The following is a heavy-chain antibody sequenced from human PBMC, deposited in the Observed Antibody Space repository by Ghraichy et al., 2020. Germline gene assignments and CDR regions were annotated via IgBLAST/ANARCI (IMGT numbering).Heavy chain of an antibody. V-gene: IGHV3-33*01. CDR1: GFTFNYYG. CDR2: IWYDGRSK. CDR3: ARDLEVAAIRGYRGMDV. D-gene: IGHD2-2*02. Sequence: GGSLRLSCAASGFTFNYYGMHWVRQAPGKGLEWVAFIWYDGRSKYYADSVKGRFAISRDNSRNTLYLQMDSLRAEDTAVYYCARDLEVAAIRGYRGMDVWGQGTTVTVSS. J-gene: IGHJ6*02.